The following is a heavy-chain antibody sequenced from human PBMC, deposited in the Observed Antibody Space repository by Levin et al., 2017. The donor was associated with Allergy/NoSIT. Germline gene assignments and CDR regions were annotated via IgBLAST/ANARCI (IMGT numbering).Heavy chain of an antibody. Sequence: GESLKISCAASGFTFSSYAMSWVRQAPGKGLEWVSAISGSGGSTYYADSVKGRFTISRDNSKNTLYLQMNSLRAEDTAVYYCASDNSGWYYFDYWGQGTLVTVSS. V-gene: IGHV3-23*01. CDR1: GFTFSSYA. D-gene: IGHD6-19*01. J-gene: IGHJ4*02. CDR3: ASDNSGWYYFDY. CDR2: ISGSGGST.